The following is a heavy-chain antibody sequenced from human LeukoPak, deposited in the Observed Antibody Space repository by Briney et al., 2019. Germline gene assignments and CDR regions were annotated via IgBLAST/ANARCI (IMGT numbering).Heavy chain of an antibody. Sequence: GGSLRLSCAASGFTFSDYYMSWIRQAPGKGLEWISYISDTGGRRHYADSVKGRFTISRDNSKNTLYLQMNSLRAEDTAVYYCASPLGPSYWGQGTLVTVSS. J-gene: IGHJ4*02. CDR1: GFTFSDYY. CDR2: ISDTGGRR. CDR3: ASPLGPSY. V-gene: IGHV3-23*01.